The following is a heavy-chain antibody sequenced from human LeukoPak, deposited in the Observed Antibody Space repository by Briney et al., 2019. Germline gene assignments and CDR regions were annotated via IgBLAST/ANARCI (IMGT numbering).Heavy chain of an antibody. CDR2: ISAYNGNT. CDR3: ASSSSGWYILDY. Sequence: ASVKVSCKASGYTFTSYGISWVRQAPGQGLEWMGWISAYNGNTNYAQKLQGRVTMTTDTSTSTAYMELRSLRSDDTAVYYCASSSSGWYILDYWGQGTLVTVSS. D-gene: IGHD6-19*01. V-gene: IGHV1-18*01. CDR1: GYTFTSYG. J-gene: IGHJ4*02.